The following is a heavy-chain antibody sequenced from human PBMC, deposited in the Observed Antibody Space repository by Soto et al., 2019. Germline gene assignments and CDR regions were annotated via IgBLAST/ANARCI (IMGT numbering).Heavy chain of an antibody. CDR1: GFTFGDYA. J-gene: IGHJ6*02. Sequence: PGGSLRLSCTASGFTFGDYAMSWFRQAPGKGLEWVGFIRSKTYGGTTEYAASVKGRFTISRDNSKNTLYLQMNSLRAEDTAVYYCAKEGGYYGLGSYSVGENYYGMDVWGQGTTVTVSS. CDR3: AKEGGYYGLGSYSVGENYYGMDV. CDR2: IRSKTYGGTT. V-gene: IGHV3-49*03. D-gene: IGHD3-10*01.